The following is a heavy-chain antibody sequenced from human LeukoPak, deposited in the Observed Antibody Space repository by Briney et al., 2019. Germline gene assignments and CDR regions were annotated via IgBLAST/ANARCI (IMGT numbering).Heavy chain of an antibody. CDR3: ARGEEYSYYFDY. D-gene: IGHD5-18*01. CDR1: GGSISSYY. J-gene: IGHJ4*02. V-gene: IGHV4-59*01. Sequence: SETLSLTCTVSGGSISSYYWSWIRQPPGKGLEWIGYIYYSGSTNYNPSLKSRVTISVDTSKNQFSLKLSSVTAADTAVYYSARGEEYSYYFDYWGQGTLVTVSS. CDR2: IYYSGST.